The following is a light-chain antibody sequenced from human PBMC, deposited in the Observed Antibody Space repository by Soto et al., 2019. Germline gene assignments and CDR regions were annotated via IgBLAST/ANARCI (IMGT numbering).Light chain of an antibody. CDR3: QRYESDRT. J-gene: IGKJ1*01. Sequence: DIVLTQSPGTLSLSPGESATLSCRASQSVDSTYITWYQQKPGQAPRLLIYGTSDRASGTCYRYSASGSGTDFTFTITCLAPEDFAVYNCQRYESDRTFGKGTKVDIK. CDR2: GTS. V-gene: IGKV3-20*01. CDR1: QSVDSTY.